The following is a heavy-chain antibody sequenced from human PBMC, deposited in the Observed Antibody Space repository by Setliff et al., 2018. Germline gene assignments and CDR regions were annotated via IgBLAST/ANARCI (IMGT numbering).Heavy chain of an antibody. D-gene: IGHD1-26*01. CDR2: IRGDSGST. Sequence: GGSLRLSCAASGFTFSIYAMSWVRQAPGKGLEWVSAIRGDSGSTYYADSVKGRVTISRDNSKNSVYLQMNSLTADDTAVYYFARGSLSGPTYPSDYWGQGTLVTVSS. J-gene: IGHJ4*02. V-gene: IGHV3-23*01. CDR1: GFTFSIYA. CDR3: ARGSLSGPTYPSDY.